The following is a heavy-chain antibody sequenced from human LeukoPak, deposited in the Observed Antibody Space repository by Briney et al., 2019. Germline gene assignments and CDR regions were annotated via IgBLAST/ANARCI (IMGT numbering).Heavy chain of an antibody. CDR1: GGSFSGYY. CDR2: IYYSGST. J-gene: IGHJ4*02. Sequence: SETLSLTCAVYGGSFSGYYWSWIRQPPGKGLEWIGSIYYSGSTHYNPSLKSRVTISVDTSKNQFSLKLSSVTAADTAVYYCARSGYDFWSGYSPYYFDYWGQGTLVTVSS. CDR3: ARSGYDFWSGYSPYYFDY. V-gene: IGHV4-34*01. D-gene: IGHD3-3*01.